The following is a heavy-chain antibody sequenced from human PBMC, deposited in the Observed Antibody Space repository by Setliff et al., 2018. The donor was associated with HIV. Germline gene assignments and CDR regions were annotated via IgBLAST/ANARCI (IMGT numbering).Heavy chain of an antibody. Sequence: GGSLRLSCAGSGFTFSNYYMSWVRQAPGKGLEWVADIKEDGSRKYYVDSVKGRFTISRDNAKNSVYLQMNSLRGEDTAVYYCVRERVGGYFDYWGQGTLVTVSS. D-gene: IGHD3-10*01. V-gene: IGHV3-7*03. CDR3: VRERVGGYFDY. CDR2: IKEDGSRK. CDR1: GFTFSNYY. J-gene: IGHJ4*02.